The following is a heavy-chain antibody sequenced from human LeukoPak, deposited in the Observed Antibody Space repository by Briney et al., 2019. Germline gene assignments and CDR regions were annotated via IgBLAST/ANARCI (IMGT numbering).Heavy chain of an antibody. V-gene: IGHV1-46*01. CDR3: ARGGYYYDSSGSAFDI. CDR1: GYTLTSYY. J-gene: IGHJ3*02. Sequence: ASVKVSCKASGYTLTSYYMHWVRQAPGQGLEWMGIINPSGGSTSYAQKFQGRVTMTGDTSTSTVYMELSSLRSEDTAVYYCARGGYYYDSSGSAFDIWGQGTMVTVSS. CDR2: INPSGGST. D-gene: IGHD3-22*01.